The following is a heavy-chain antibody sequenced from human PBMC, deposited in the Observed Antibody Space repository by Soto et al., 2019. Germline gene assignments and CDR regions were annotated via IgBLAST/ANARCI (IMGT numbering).Heavy chain of an antibody. D-gene: IGHD3-3*01. CDR2: INHSGST. Sequence: SETLSLTCAVYGGSFSGYYWSWIRQPPGKGLEWIGEINHSGSTNYNPSLKSRVTISVDTSKNQFSLKLSSVTAADTAVYYCAGITILRMDVWGKGTTVTVSS. J-gene: IGHJ6*03. CDR3: AGITILRMDV. V-gene: IGHV4-34*01. CDR1: GGSFSGYY.